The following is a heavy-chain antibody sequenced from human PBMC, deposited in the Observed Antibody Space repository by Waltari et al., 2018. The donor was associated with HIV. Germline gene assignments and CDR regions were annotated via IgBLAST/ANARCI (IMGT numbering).Heavy chain of an antibody. CDR3: AREYDFWSGGYHYYGMDV. Sequence: QVQLVQSGAVVKKPGASVRISCETSGYPFISYALPWVRQAPGQRPEWMGWINVGNYNTKYSQKFQDRVTITGDTSASTGYLDLSSLTSEDTAVYFCAREYDFWSGGYHYYGMDVWGQGTTVTVSS. J-gene: IGHJ6*02. D-gene: IGHD3-3*01. CDR1: GYPFISYA. CDR2: INVGNYNT. V-gene: IGHV1-3*01.